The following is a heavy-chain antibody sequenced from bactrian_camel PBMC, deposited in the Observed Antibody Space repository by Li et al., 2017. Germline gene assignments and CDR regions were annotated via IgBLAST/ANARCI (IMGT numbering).Heavy chain of an antibody. D-gene: IGHD1*01. CDR3: ATGGPWIHGGQCFGVLGI. J-gene: IGHJ6*01. V-gene: IGHV3-2*01. CDR2: IYSDGSNT. CDR1: GFTFSSYY. Sequence: HVQLVESGGGLVQHGGSLRHSCAASGFTFSSYYMTWVRQAPGKGLEWVSSIYSDGSNTYYADSVKGRFTISRDNARNTLYLQMNSLKPEDPAVYYCATGGPWIHGGQCFGVLGIWGQGTQVTVS.